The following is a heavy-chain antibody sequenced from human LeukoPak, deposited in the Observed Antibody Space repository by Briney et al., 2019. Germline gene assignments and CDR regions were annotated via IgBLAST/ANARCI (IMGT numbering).Heavy chain of an antibody. CDR1: GYTFTGYY. J-gene: IGHJ3*02. CDR2: INPNSGGT. D-gene: IGHD2-2*01. Sequence: ASVKVSCKASGYTFTGYYMHWVRQAPGQGLEWMGWINPNSGGTNCAQKFQGRVTMTRDTSISTAYMELSRLRSDDTAVYYCARGRGVPAARGYAFDIWGQGTMVTVSS. V-gene: IGHV1-2*02. CDR3: ARGRGVPAARGYAFDI.